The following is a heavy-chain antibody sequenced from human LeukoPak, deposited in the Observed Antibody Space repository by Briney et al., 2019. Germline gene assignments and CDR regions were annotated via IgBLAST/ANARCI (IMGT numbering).Heavy chain of an antibody. D-gene: IGHD6-19*01. CDR3: YGSGF. V-gene: IGHV4-39*01. Sequence: SETLSLTCTVSGGSITSSPYYWAWIRQPPGKGLEWIGSMYYNGSTYYSPSLKSRVTVSVDTSKNQFSLKLNSVTAADTAVYYCYGSGFWGQGTLVTVSS. J-gene: IGHJ4*02. CDR1: GGSITSSPYY. CDR2: MYYNGST.